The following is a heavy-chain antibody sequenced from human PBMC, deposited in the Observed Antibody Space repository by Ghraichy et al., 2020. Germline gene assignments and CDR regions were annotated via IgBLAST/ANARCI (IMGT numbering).Heavy chain of an antibody. Sequence: GGSLRLSCAASGFTFSSYWMSWVRQAPGKGLEWVANIKQDGSEKYYVDSVKGRFTISRDNAKNSLYLQMNSLRAEDTAVYYCARDKGLAVAGPQPADYWGQGTLVTVSS. J-gene: IGHJ4*02. V-gene: IGHV3-7*03. CDR2: IKQDGSEK. CDR1: GFTFSSYW. CDR3: ARDKGLAVAGPQPADY. D-gene: IGHD6-19*01.